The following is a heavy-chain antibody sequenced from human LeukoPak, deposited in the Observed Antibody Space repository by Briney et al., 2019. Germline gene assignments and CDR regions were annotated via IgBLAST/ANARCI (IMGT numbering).Heavy chain of an antibody. Sequence: ASVKVSCKASGYTFTSYGISWVRQAPGQGLEWMGWISAYNGNTNYAQKFQGRVTITADESTSTAYMELSSLRSEDTAVYYCAREDTAMVRSYFDYWGQGTLVTVSS. CDR3: AREDTAMVRSYFDY. V-gene: IGHV1-18*01. D-gene: IGHD5-18*01. CDR1: GYTFTSYG. CDR2: ISAYNGNT. J-gene: IGHJ4*02.